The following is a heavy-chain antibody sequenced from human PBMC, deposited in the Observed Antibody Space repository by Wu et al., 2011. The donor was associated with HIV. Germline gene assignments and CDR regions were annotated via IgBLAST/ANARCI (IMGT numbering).Heavy chain of an antibody. Sequence: QVQLVQSGAEVKKPGSSVKVSCKASGGTFSSYAISWVRQAPGQGLEWMGEIIPILETVNYAQKFQGRVTITTDASTRTAYMELSSLRSEDTAVYFCTRAAQTTVISPLGYWGQGTLITVSS. CDR3: TRAAQTTVISPLGY. V-gene: IGHV1-69*01. D-gene: IGHD4-17*01. J-gene: IGHJ4*02. CDR2: IIPILETV. CDR1: GGTFSSYA.